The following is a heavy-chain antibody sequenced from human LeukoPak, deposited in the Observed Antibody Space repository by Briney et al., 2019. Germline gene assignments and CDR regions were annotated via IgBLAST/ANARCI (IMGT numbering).Heavy chain of an antibody. CDR2: IYYNGNT. Sequence: SGTLSLTCTVSGGPISSYYWSWIRQPPGKGLEWIGCIYYNGNTNYNPSLKSRVTMSVDTSKNQFSLKLSSVTAADTAVYYCARDPSSGWFAFDYWGQGTLVTVSS. V-gene: IGHV4-59*01. J-gene: IGHJ4*02. CDR1: GGPISSYY. CDR3: ARDPSSGWFAFDY. D-gene: IGHD6-19*01.